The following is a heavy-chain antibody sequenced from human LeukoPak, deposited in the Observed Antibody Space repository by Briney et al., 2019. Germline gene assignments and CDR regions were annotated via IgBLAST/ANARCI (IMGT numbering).Heavy chain of an antibody. Sequence: ASVKVSCKASGYTFTSYYMHWVRQAPGQGLEWMGIINPSGGSTSYAQKFQGRVTMTRDMSTSTVYMELSSLRSEDTAVYYCARDGRDLMTRRAFDIWGQGTMVTVSS. CDR1: GYTFTSYY. CDR3: ARDGRDLMTRRAFDI. CDR2: INPSGGST. V-gene: IGHV1-46*01. J-gene: IGHJ3*02. D-gene: IGHD1-26*01.